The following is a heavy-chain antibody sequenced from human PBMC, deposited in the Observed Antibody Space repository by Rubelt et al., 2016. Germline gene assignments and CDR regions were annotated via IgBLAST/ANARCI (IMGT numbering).Heavy chain of an antibody. D-gene: IGHD4-17*01. V-gene: IGHV3-23*01. CDR1: GFTFSDHY. CDR2: ISGSGDST. J-gene: IGHJ4*02. CDR3: AAYGLGNAAFDY. Sequence: GGLVQPGRSLRLSCAASGFTFSDHYMDWVRQAPGKGLEWVSAISGSGDSTYYADSVKGRFTISRDNSKNMLFLQMNSLTAEDTAVYYCAAYGLGNAAFDYWGQGTLVTVSS.